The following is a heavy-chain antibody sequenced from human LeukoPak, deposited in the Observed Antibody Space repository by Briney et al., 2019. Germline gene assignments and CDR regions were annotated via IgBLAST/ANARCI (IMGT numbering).Heavy chain of an antibody. D-gene: IGHD1-14*01. Sequence: PGGSLRLSCAASGFTFSSYAMSWVRQAPGKGLEWVSSISSSSSYIYYADSVKGRFTVSRDNSKNTLYLQMNSLRAEDTAVYYCAKENQNQGARTDYWGQGTLVTVSS. CDR1: GFTFSSYA. J-gene: IGHJ4*02. CDR2: ISSSSSYI. CDR3: AKENQNQGARTDY. V-gene: IGHV3-23*01.